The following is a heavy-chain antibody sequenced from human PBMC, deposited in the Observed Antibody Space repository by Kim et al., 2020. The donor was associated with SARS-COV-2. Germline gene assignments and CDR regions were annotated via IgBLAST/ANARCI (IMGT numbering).Heavy chain of an antibody. D-gene: IGHD2-2*01. CDR1: GGTFSSYA. V-gene: IGHV1-69*13. J-gene: IGHJ6*02. CDR2: IIPIFGTA. CDR3: ARDRYCSSTSCYLGSSRRGYYYYGMDV. Sequence: SVKVSCKASGGTFSSYAISWVRQAPGQGLEWMGGIIPIFGTANYAQKFQGRVTITADESTSTAYMELSSLRSEDTAVYYCARDRYCSSTSCYLGSSRRGYYYYGMDVWGQGTTVTVSS.